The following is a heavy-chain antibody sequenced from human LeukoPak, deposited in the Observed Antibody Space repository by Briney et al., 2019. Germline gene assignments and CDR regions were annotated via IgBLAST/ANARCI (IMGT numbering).Heavy chain of an antibody. CDR1: GFTVSTNY. V-gene: IGHV3-66*01. CDR2: IYSGGST. CDR3: VKDTYRSSWSAFDV. J-gene: IGHJ3*01. Sequence: GGSLRLSCAASGFTVSTNYMSWVRQAPGKGLEWVSVIYSGGSTYYADSVKGRFTVSRDNSKSTLFLQMNSLRAEDTALYYCVKDTYRSSWSAFDVWGQGTMVTVSS. D-gene: IGHD6-13*01.